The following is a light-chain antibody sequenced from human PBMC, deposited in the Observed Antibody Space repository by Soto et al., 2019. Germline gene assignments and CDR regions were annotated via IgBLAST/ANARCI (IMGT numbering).Light chain of an antibody. V-gene: IGLV4-69*01. CDR2: LNSDGSH. CDR3: QTWGTGIRV. J-gene: IGLJ1*01. CDR1: SGHSSYA. Sequence: QAVLTQSPSASASLGASVKLTCNLSSGHSSYAIAWHQQQPEKGPRYLMKLNSDGSHSKGDGIPDRFSGSSSGAERYRTISTLQSEYEADYYCQTWGTGIRVFGTGTKLTVL.